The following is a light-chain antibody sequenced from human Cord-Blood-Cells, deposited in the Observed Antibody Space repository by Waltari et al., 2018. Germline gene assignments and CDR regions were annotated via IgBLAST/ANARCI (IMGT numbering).Light chain of an antibody. CDR3: QQYGSSPRT. J-gene: IGKJ1*01. Sequence: CRASQSVSSSYLAWYQQKPGQAPRLLIYGASSRATGIPDRFSGSGSGTDFTLTISRLEPEDFAVYYCQQYGSSPRTFGQGTKVEIK. CDR2: GAS. CDR1: QSVSSSY. V-gene: IGKV3-20*01.